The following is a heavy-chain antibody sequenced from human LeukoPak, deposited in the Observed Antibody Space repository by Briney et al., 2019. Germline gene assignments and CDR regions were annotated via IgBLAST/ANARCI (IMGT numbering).Heavy chain of an antibody. CDR3: AREQDYGDYRTSDY. Sequence: GGSLRLSCAASGFTLSNYDMHWVGQAPGKGLEWVAVIRHNGHNRYYGDSVKGRFTISRDNSKNTVDLQINSLRAEDTAVYYCAREQDYGDYRTSDYWGQGTLVAVSS. V-gene: IGHV3-33*01. CDR2: IRHNGHNR. D-gene: IGHD4-17*01. J-gene: IGHJ4*02. CDR1: GFTLSNYD.